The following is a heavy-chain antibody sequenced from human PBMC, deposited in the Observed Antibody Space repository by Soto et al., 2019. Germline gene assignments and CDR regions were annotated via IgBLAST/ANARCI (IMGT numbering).Heavy chain of an antibody. CDR1: GGSISSSDYY. J-gene: IGHJ4*02. D-gene: IGHD3-16*01. V-gene: IGHV4-39*01. CDR3: ARQTGGFGYYFDY. CDR2: VYYSGST. Sequence: QLQLQESGPGLVKPSETLSLTCIVSGGSISSSDYYWGWVRQPPGKGLEWIGAVYYSGSTYYNPSLTGRVTISADTSKNQFSRNLRSVTAADTAVYYCARQTGGFGYYFDYWGQGALVTVSS.